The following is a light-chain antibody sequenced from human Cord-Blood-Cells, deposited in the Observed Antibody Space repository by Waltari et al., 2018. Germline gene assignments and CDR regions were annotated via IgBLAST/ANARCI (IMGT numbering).Light chain of an antibody. Sequence: QSALTQPASVSGSPGQSITISCTGTSSDVGRYNLVSWYQQHPGKAPKLMIYEGSKRPSGVSNRFSGSKSGNMASLTISGLQAEDEADYYCCSYAGSSYVFGTGTKVTVL. V-gene: IGLV2-23*01. J-gene: IGLJ1*01. CDR3: CSYAGSSYV. CDR2: EGS. CDR1: SSDVGRYNL.